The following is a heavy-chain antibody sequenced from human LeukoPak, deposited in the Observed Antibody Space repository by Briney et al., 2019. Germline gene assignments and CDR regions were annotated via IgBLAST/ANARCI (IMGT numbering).Heavy chain of an antibody. D-gene: IGHD2-15*01. CDR3: VWSGLGPRSAHYY. Sequence: GGSLRLSCAASGVTFSTYWMTWVRQAPGKGLEWVANIKQDGSERYYVDSVKGRFTISRDNDKNSLYLQMNSLRAEDTAVYYCVWSGLGPRSAHYYWGRGTMDSVS. J-gene: IGHJ4*02. CDR2: IKQDGSER. V-gene: IGHV3-7*04. CDR1: GVTFSTYW.